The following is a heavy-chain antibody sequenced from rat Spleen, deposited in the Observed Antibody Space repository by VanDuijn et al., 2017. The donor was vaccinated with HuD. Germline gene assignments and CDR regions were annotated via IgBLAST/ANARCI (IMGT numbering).Heavy chain of an antibody. CDR1: GFTFSNYY. J-gene: IGHJ2*01. V-gene: IGHV5-22*01. D-gene: IGHD2-3*01. CDR2: ISYDGSST. Sequence: EVQLVESGGGLVQPGRSLKLSCVASGFTFSNYYMAWVRQAPTKGLEWVATISYDGSSTYYRDSVKGRFTISRDNAKSTLYLQLNSLRSEDTATYYCTRAPYDWGQGVMVTVSS. CDR3: TRAPYD.